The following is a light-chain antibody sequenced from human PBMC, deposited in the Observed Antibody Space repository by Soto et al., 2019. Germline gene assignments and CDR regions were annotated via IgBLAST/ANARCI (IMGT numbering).Light chain of an antibody. V-gene: IGKV1-39*01. CDR2: AAS. CDR3: KQSFSTPRT. Sequence: DIQMTQSPSSQSASVGDRVTITCRASQSINSYLNWYQQKPGKAPKLLIYAASSLQSGVPLRFRGSESETDFTLTITSLQPDDFAIYYCKQSFSTPRTFGKGTRV. CDR1: QSINSY. J-gene: IGKJ1*01.